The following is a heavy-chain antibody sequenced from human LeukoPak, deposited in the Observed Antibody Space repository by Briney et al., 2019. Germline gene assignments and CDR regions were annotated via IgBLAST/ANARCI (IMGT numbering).Heavy chain of an antibody. V-gene: IGHV3-43*02. CDR2: ISGDGGST. CDR3: ARNSGYDS. D-gene: IGHD5-12*01. Sequence: PGGSLRLSCAASGFTFDDYAMHWVRQAPGKGLEWVSLISGDGGSTYYADSVKGRFTISRDNSKNSLYRQMNILRTEDTALYYWARNSGYDSWGKGTLVTVSS. J-gene: IGHJ5*02. CDR1: GFTFDDYA.